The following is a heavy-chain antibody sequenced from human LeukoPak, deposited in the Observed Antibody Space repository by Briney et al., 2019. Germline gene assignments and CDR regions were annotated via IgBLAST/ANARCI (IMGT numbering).Heavy chain of an antibody. CDR3: AREELRYFDWLPAFVDY. CDR1: GFTFSSYS. Sequence: GGSLRPSCAASGFTFSSYSMNWVRQAPGKGLEWVSYISSSSSTIYYADSVKGRFTISRDNAKNSLYLQMNSLRAEDTAVYYCAREELRYFDWLPAFVDYWGQGTLVTVSS. V-gene: IGHV3-48*01. D-gene: IGHD3-9*01. CDR2: ISSSSSTI. J-gene: IGHJ4*02.